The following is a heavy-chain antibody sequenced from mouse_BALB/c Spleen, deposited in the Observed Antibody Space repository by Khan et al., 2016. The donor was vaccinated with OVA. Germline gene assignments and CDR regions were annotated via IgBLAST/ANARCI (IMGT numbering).Heavy chain of an antibody. Sequence: EVELVESGGGLVQPGGSLKLSCAASGFIFSSYCMSWVRQNSDKRLELVATINSNGGYTYYQDSVKGRFTFSRDNSKNTLYLQMSSLKSEDTAVYFGTRGEYIWLQYYFDYWGQGTTLTVSS. CDR2: INSNGGYT. J-gene: IGHJ2*01. CDR3: TRGEYIWLQYYFDY. CDR1: GFIFSSYC. V-gene: IGHV5-6-3*01. D-gene: IGHD2-2*01.